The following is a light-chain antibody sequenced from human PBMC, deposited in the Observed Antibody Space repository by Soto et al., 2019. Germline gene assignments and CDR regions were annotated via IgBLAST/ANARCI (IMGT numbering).Light chain of an antibody. Sequence: IVLTQSPGTLSLSPGETATLSCRASQSLRSSYVAWYQQRAGQAPRLLIYGGSSRATGFPDKFSGSGAGTAFPLTISRLDPEDSAVYYCHCQEFPTSRVYTFGRGPDWRSN. CDR1: QSLRSSY. J-gene: IGKJ2*01. CDR3: HCQEFPTSRVYT. CDR2: GGS. V-gene: IGKV3-20*01.